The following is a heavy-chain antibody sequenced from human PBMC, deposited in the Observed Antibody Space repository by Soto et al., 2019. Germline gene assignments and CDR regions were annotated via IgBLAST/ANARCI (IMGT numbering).Heavy chain of an antibody. CDR1: GDSISGYY. CDR2: MYTSGIT. CDR3: ARDDKGVSAAMLY. Sequence: NPSETLSLTCTVSGDSISGYYWYWIRQPAGKGLEWIGRMYTSGITNYNPSLKSRVTMSVDTSKNQFSLKLTSVTAADTAVYYCARDDKGVSAAMLYWGQGTLVTVSS. V-gene: IGHV4-4*07. D-gene: IGHD2-2*01. J-gene: IGHJ4*02.